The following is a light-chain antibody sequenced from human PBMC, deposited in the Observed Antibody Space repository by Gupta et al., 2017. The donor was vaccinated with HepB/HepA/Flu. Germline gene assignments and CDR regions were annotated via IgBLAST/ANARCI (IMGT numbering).Light chain of an antibody. CDR2: RNN. Sequence: QSVLTQPPSASGTPGQRVTISCSGSSSNIGSNYVYWYQQLPGTAPKLLIYRNNQRPSGVPDRFSGSKSGTSASLAISGLRSEDEADYYCAAWDDSLSGRYVFGGGTKLTVL. CDR1: SSNIGSNY. J-gene: IGLJ2*01. V-gene: IGLV1-47*01. CDR3: AAWDDSLSGRYV.